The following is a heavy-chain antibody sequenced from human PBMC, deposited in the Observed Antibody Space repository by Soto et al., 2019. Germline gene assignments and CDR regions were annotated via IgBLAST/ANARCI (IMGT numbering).Heavy chain of an antibody. CDR1: GYNFTQYR. D-gene: IGHD2-2*01. CDR3: ARDLYSSSWFWFDP. CDR2: ITAGDAKT. J-gene: IGHJ5*02. Sequence: QVQLVQSGADVKKPGASVKISCKASGYNFTQYRIHWVRQAPGQRLEWMGWITAGDAKTEYSQKFQGRVTISRYISATTVYLDLDSLRSEDTAVYYCARDLYSSSWFWFDPWGRGTQVIVSS. V-gene: IGHV1-3*01.